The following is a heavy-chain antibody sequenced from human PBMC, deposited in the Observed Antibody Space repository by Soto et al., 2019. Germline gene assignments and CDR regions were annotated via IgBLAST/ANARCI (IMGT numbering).Heavy chain of an antibody. J-gene: IGHJ4*02. CDR1: GESISSGGYY. D-gene: IGHD6-6*01. CDR3: ARASSSSSAADY. V-gene: IGHV4-31*03. CDR2: IYDSESA. Sequence: QVQLQESGPGLVKASQTLSLICSVSGESISSGGYYWSWIRHHPEKGLEWIGYIYDSESAYYNPSLKSRVTISMDTSKNHFAMKLSSVTAADTAVYYCARASSSSSAADYWGQGTLITVSS.